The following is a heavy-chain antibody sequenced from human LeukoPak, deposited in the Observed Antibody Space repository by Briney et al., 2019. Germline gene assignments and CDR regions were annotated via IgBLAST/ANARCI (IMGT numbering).Heavy chain of an antibody. CDR2: ISGSGGST. Sequence: GGSLRLSCAASGFTFSSHAMSWVRQAPGKGLEWVSAISGSGGSTYYADSVKGRFTISRDNSKNTLYLQMNSLRAEDTAVYYCAKSERPDYYDSSGYYPTFDYWGQGTLVTVSS. CDR3: AKSERPDYYDSSGYYPTFDY. D-gene: IGHD3-22*01. V-gene: IGHV3-23*01. CDR1: GFTFSSHA. J-gene: IGHJ4*02.